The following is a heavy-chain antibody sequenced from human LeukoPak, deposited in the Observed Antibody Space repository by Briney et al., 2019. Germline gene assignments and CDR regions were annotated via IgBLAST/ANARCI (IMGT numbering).Heavy chain of an antibody. J-gene: IGHJ4*02. CDR2: IIPILGIA. V-gene: IGHV1-69*04. D-gene: IGHD5-24*01. Sequence: ASVKVSCKASGYTFTGYYMHWVRQAPGQGLEWMGRIIPILGIANYAQKFQGRVTITADKSTSTAYMELSSLRSEDTAVYYCARVGIFVEMATIYDYWGQGTLVTVSS. CDR3: ARVGIFVEMATIYDY. CDR1: GYTFTGYY.